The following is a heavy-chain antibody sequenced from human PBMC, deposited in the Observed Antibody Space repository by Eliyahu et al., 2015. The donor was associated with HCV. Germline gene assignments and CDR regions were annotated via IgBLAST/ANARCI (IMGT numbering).Heavy chain of an antibody. V-gene: IGHV4-61*01. D-gene: IGHD2-15*01. Sequence: QVQLQESGPGLVKPSETLSLTCTVXGGSVSSGSYYWSWIRQPPGKGLEWIGYIYYSGSTNYNPSLKSRVTISVDTSKNQFSLKLSSVTAADTAVYYCARDNPSGGSHNWGQGTLVTVSS. CDR1: GGSVSSGSYY. J-gene: IGHJ4*02. CDR3: ARDNPSGGSHN. CDR2: IYYSGST.